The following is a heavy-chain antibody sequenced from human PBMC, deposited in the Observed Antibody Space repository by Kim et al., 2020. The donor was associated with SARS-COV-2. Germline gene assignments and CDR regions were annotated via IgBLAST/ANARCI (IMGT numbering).Heavy chain of an antibody. CDR1: GGSFSCYS. CDR2: INHNGST. J-gene: IGHJ6*02. Sequence: SETLSLTCAVYGGSFSCYSWTWIRQPPGKGLEWIGEINHNGSTNYNPSLKSRVTISVDTSKNQSTLKLSSVTAADTAVYSCARGTTVTTLFYYYYGMDVCGHGTTGTVSS. CDR3: ARGTTVTTLFYYYYGMDV. D-gene: IGHD4-17*01. V-gene: IGHV4-34*01.